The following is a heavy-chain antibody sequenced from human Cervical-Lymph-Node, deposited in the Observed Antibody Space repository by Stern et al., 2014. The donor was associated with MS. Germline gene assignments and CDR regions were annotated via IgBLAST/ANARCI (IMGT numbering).Heavy chain of an antibody. CDR1: GYTFTSYG. J-gene: IGHJ3*02. CDR3: ARGLLGSENAFDI. CDR2: IIAYNGNT. V-gene: IGHV1-18*01. Sequence: VQLVESGAEVKKPGGSVKVSCTASGYTFTSYGISWVRQAPGQGLEWMGWIIAYNGNTTYAQKLQRRGTITTDASTSTAYMELRSLRSDDTAVYYCARGLLGSENAFDIWGQGTMVTVSS. D-gene: IGHD2-15*01.